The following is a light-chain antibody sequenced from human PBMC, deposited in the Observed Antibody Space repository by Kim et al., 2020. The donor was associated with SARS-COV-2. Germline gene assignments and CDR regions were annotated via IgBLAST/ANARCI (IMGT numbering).Light chain of an antibody. J-gene: IGKJ1*01. CDR3: QQYHRTPWT. Sequence: AIRITQSPSSLSASTGDRVTITCRASQGISSYLAWYQQKPGKAPKLLIYAASTLQSGVPSRFSGSGSGTDFTLTISCLQSEDFATYYCQQYHRTPWTFGQGTKVEIK. CDR2: AAS. V-gene: IGKV1-8*01. CDR1: QGISSY.